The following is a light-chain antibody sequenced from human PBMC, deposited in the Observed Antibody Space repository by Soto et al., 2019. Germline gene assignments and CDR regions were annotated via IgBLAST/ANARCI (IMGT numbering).Light chain of an antibody. CDR2: DAS. CDR1: QSISSW. J-gene: IGKJ5*01. V-gene: IGKV1-5*01. Sequence: DIQTTQSPSTLSASVGDRVTIHCRASQSISSWLAWYQQKPGKAPKLLIYDASNLESGVPSRFSGSGSGTEFTLTISSLQPDDFATYYCQQYNSYSCTFGQGTRLEIK. CDR3: QQYNSYSCT.